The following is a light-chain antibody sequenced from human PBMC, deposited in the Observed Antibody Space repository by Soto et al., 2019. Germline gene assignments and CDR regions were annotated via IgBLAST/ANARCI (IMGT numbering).Light chain of an antibody. V-gene: IGKV3-15*01. Sequence: EIVMTQSPATLSVSPGEGGTLSCRASQNISTNLAWYQQRPGQAPRLLISGPSTRATGIPARFSGSGAGTEFTLTISNLQSEEFAVYFCQQYDKWPPGFGPGTKVDLK. J-gene: IGKJ3*01. CDR3: QQYDKWPPG. CDR2: GPS. CDR1: QNISTN.